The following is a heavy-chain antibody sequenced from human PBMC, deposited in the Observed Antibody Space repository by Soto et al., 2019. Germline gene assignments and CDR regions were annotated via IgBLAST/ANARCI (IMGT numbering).Heavy chain of an antibody. CDR2: IYYSGST. Sequence: QVQLQESGPGLVKPSQTLSLTCTVSGGSISSGGFYWSWIRHHPGKGLEWIGYIYYSGSTYYNTSLKCRVTISVDTSKNQFSLRLSSVTAADTAVYYCARDPSGIAAEGWFDPWGQGTLVTVSS. D-gene: IGHD6-13*01. CDR3: ARDPSGIAAEGWFDP. J-gene: IGHJ5*02. CDR1: GGSISSGGFY. V-gene: IGHV4-31*03.